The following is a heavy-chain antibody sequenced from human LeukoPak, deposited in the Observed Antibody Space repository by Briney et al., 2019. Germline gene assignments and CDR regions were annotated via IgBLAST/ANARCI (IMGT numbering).Heavy chain of an antibody. D-gene: IGHD6-13*01. J-gene: IGHJ5*02. V-gene: IGHV4-39*07. CDR3: ARRVSHGWFDP. CDR2: INHSGST. Sequence: PSETLSLTCTVSGVSISSSNFYWGWIRQPPGKGLAWIGEINHSGSTNYNPSLKSRVTISVDTSKNQFSLKLSSVTAADTAVYYCARRVSHGWFDPWGQGTLVTVSS. CDR1: GVSISSSNFY.